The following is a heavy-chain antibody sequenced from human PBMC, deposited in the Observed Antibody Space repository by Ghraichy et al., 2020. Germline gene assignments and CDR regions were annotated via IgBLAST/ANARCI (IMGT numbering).Heavy chain of an antibody. J-gene: IGHJ4*02. V-gene: IGHV3-23*01. CDR1: GFTFKNYA. CDR3: AKKDDSSGYGPSDY. Sequence: GGSLRLSCSASGFTFKNYAMSWVRQAPGKGLEWVSIITESGGRISYADSVKGRFTISRDNSKNTSYLQMNSLRAEDTAIYYCAKKDDSSGYGPSDYWGQGTLVTVSS. D-gene: IGHD3-22*01. CDR2: ITESGGRI.